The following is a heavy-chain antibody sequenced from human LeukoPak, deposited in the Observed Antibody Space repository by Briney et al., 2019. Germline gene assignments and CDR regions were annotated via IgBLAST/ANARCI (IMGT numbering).Heavy chain of an antibody. V-gene: IGHV1-18*01. CDR2: ISTYNGNT. Sequence: ASVKVSFKASGYRFTSYGISWVRQAPGQGLEWMGWISTYNGNTNYPQKLQGRVTMSTDTSTSTAYMELSRLRSDDTAVYYCARAPHKTIVGAIAYWGQGTLVTVSS. J-gene: IGHJ4*02. CDR1: GYRFTSYG. CDR3: ARAPHKTIVGAIAY. D-gene: IGHD1-26*01.